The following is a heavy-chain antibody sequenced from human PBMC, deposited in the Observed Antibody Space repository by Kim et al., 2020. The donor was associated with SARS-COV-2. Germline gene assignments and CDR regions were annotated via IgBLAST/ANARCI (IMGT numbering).Heavy chain of an antibody. CDR1: GFTFSSYA. D-gene: IGHD2-2*01. J-gene: IGHJ2*01. CDR3: ARDGAVDWYFDL. Sequence: GGSLRLSCAASGFTFSSYAMHWVRQAPGKGLEWVAVISYDGSNKYYADSVKGRFTISRDNSKNTLYLQMNSLRAEDTAVYYCARDGAVDWYFDLWGRGTL. V-gene: IGHV3-30*04. CDR2: ISYDGSNK.